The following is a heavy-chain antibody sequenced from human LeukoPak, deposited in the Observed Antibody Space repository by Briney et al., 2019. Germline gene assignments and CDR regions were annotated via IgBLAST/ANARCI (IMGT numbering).Heavy chain of an antibody. V-gene: IGHV4-4*07. D-gene: IGHD3-10*01. J-gene: IGHJ5*02. CDR3: ASGTYYYGSGSS. Sequence: SETLSLTCTVSGGSISSYHWSWIRQPAGKGLEWIGRIYTSGSTNYNPSLKSRVTMSVDTSKNQFSLKLSSVTAADTAVYYCASGTYYYGSGSSWGQGTLVTVSS. CDR2: IYTSGST. CDR1: GGSISSYH.